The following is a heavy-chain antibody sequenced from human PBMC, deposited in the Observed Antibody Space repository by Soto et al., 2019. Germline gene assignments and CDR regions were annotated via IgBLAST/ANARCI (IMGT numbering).Heavy chain of an antibody. V-gene: IGHV3-30-3*01. CDR2: ISYDGSNK. CDR3: ARAFGGVPNQYYFEY. J-gene: IGHJ4*02. D-gene: IGHD3-16*01. Sequence: PGGSLRLSCAASGFTFSSYAMHWVRQAPGKGLEWVAVISYDGSNKYYADSVKGRFTISRDNSKNTLYLQMNSLRAEDTAVYYCARAFGGVPNQYYFEYWGQGTLVTVSS. CDR1: GFTFSSYA.